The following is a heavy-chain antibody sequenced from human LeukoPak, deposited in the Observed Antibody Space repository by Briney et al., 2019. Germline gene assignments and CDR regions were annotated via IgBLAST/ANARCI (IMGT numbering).Heavy chain of an antibody. CDR1: GFTFSSYS. D-gene: IGHD3-22*01. CDR2: ISSSSSYI. Sequence: GGSLRLSCAASGFTFSSYSMTWVRQAPGKGLEWVSSISSSSSYIYYADSVKGRFTISRDNAKNSLYLQMNSLRAEDTAVYYCARENYYYDSSGYPVLWFDPWGQGTLVTVSS. J-gene: IGHJ5*02. V-gene: IGHV3-21*01. CDR3: ARENYYYDSSGYPVLWFDP.